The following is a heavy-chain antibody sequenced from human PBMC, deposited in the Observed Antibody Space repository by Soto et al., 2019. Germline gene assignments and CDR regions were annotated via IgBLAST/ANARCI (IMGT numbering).Heavy chain of an antibody. D-gene: IGHD3-10*01. CDR2: IFDGGST. CDR1: GASTSNDKW. V-gene: IGHV4-4*02. Sequence: PSXTLSLTCAVSGASTSNDKWWSCVRQPPGKGLEWIGEIFDGGSTNYNPSLKSRVTISVDKSENQFSLKLTSVTAADTAVYYCARVFSGNREWFDPWGQGTLVTAPQ. CDR3: ARVFSGNREWFDP. J-gene: IGHJ5*02.